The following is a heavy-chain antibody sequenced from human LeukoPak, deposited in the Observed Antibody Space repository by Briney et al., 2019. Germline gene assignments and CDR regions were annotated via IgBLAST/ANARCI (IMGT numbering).Heavy chain of an antibody. CDR2: INPNSGGT. Sequence: ASVKVSCKASGYTFTGYYMHWVRQAPGQGLEWMGWINPNSGGTNYAQKFQGRVTMTEDTSTDTAYMELSSLRSEDTAVYYCATDRRVGATSWFDPWGQGTLVTVSS. D-gene: IGHD1-26*01. CDR1: GYTFTGYY. J-gene: IGHJ5*02. V-gene: IGHV1-2*02. CDR3: ATDRRVGATSWFDP.